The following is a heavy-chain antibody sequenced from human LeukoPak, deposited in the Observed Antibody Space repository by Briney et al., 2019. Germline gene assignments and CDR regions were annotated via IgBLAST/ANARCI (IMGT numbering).Heavy chain of an antibody. J-gene: IGHJ4*02. Sequence: PSETLSLTCTVSSGSISSSSYYWAWIRQPPGKGLECIGSIYYSGGTSYNPSLKSRVTISVDTSKNQFSLKLSSVTAADTAVYYCASLRERSYYARGFDYWGQGTLVTVSS. CDR2: IYYSGGT. D-gene: IGHD3-3*01. V-gene: IGHV4-39*01. CDR1: SGSISSSSYY. CDR3: ASLRERSYYARGFDY.